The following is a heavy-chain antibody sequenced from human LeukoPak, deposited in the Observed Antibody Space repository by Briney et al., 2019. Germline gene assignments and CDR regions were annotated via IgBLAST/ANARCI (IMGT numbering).Heavy chain of an antibody. D-gene: IGHD4-17*01. CDR2: INHSGST. CDR1: GGSFSGYY. CDR3: AREGNYGDYVPNWFDP. Sequence: SETLSLTCAVYGGSFSGYYWSWIRQPPGMGLEWIGEINHSGSTNYNPSLKSRVTISVDTSKNQFSLKLSSVTAADTAVYYCAREGNYGDYVPNWFDPWGQGTLVTVSS. V-gene: IGHV4-34*01. J-gene: IGHJ5*02.